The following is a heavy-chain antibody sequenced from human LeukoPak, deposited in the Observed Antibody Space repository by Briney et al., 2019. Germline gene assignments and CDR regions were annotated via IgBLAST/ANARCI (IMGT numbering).Heavy chain of an antibody. CDR3: VPTWGAHYWYFDL. V-gene: IGHV3-21*01. CDR1: GFTFSSYS. Sequence: GGSLRLSCAGSGFTFSSYSMNWVRQAPGKGLEWVSSITSSNNYIYYADSMKGRFTISRDNAKNSLYLQMNSLRAEDTTVYYYVPTWGAHYWYFDLWGHGALVTVSS. J-gene: IGHJ2*01. CDR2: ITSSNNYI. D-gene: IGHD1-26*01.